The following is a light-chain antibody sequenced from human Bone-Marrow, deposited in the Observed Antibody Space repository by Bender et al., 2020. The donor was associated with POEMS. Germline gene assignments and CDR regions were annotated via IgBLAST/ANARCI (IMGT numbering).Light chain of an antibody. J-gene: IGLJ2*01. CDR2: QDT. V-gene: IGLV3-1*01. CDR3: QSWGSNTAV. Sequence: SYELTQPPSVSVSPGKTATITCSGEKLGEEYACWYQQKPGQSPVVVIYQDTKRPSGIPERFSGSTSGNTASLTISGTQTMEEADYYCQSWGSNTAVFGGGTKMTVL. CDR1: KLGEEY.